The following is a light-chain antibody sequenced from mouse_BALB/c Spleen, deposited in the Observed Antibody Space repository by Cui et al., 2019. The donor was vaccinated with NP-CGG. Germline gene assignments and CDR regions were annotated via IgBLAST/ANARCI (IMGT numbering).Light chain of an antibody. CDR3: ALWYSNQWV. Sequence: QAVVTQESALTTSPGETVTLTCRSNTGAVTTSNYANWVKEKPDHLFTGLIGGTNNRAPGVPARFSGSLIGDKAALTITGAQTEDEAIYFCALWYSNQWVFGGGTKLTVL. V-gene: IGLV1*01. J-gene: IGLJ1*01. CDR2: GTN. CDR1: TGAVTTSNY.